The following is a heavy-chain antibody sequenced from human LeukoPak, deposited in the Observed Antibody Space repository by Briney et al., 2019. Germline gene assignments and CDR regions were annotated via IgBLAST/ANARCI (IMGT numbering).Heavy chain of an antibody. CDR1: GGSISSYY. J-gene: IGHJ4*02. V-gene: IGHV3-15*01. CDR3: TTGGYCSGGSCYW. CDR2: IKSKTDGGTT. Sequence: PSETLSLTCTVSGGSISSYYWSWIRQPPGKGLEWVGRIKSKTDGGTTDYAAPVKGRFTISRDDSKNTLYLQMNSLKTEVTAVYYCTTGGYCSGGSCYWWGQGTLVTVSS. D-gene: IGHD2-15*01.